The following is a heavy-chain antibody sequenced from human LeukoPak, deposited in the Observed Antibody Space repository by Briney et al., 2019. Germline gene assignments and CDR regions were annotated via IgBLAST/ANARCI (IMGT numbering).Heavy chain of an antibody. CDR2: ISGSGGST. J-gene: IGHJ6*02. Sequence: GGSLRLSCAASGFTFSSYAMSWVRQAPGKGLEWVSAISGSGGSTYYADSVKGRFTISRDNSKNTLYLQMNSLRAEDTAVYYCAKQGGIYSSSAQYGMDVWGQGTTVTVSS. D-gene: IGHD6-13*01. V-gene: IGHV3-23*01. CDR3: AKQGGIYSSSAQYGMDV. CDR1: GFTFSSYA.